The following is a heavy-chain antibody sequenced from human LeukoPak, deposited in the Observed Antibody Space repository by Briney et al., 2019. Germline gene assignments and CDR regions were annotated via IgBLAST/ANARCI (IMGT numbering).Heavy chain of an antibody. Sequence: PSETLSLTCIVSGGSISSGSYYWSWIRQPAGKGLEWIGRIYTSGSTNCNPSLKSRVTISVDTSKNQFSLKLSSVTAADTAVYYCARVGYYYGSGRAFDYWGQGTLVTVSS. D-gene: IGHD3-10*01. CDR2: IYTSGST. V-gene: IGHV4-61*02. CDR3: ARVGYYYGSGRAFDY. J-gene: IGHJ4*02. CDR1: GGSISSGSYY.